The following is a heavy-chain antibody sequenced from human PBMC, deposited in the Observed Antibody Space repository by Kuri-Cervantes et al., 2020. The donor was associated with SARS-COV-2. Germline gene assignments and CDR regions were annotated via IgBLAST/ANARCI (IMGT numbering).Heavy chain of an antibody. V-gene: IGHV3-9*03. CDR3: AKGGSGAHYFDY. CDR1: GFTFSSYG. D-gene: IGHD3-10*01. Sequence: GGSLRLSCAASGFTFSSYGMHWVRQAPGKGLEWVSGISWNSGSIGYADSVKGRFTISRDNAKNSLYLQMNSLRAEDMALYYCAKGGSGAHYFDYWGQGTLVTVSS. J-gene: IGHJ4*02. CDR2: ISWNSGSI.